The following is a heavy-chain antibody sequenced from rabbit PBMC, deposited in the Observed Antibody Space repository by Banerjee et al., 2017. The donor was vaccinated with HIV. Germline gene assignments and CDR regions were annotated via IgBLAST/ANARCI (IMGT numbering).Heavy chain of an antibody. V-gene: IGHV1S45*01. Sequence: QEQLVESGGGLVTLGGSLKLSCKASGIDFSSYGISWVRQAPGKGLEWITYIYPDYGTTDYASWVNGRFTISKTSSTTVTLQMTSLTAADTATYFCARGYAGYAGYGYAMDYFNLWGQGTLVTVS. CDR3: ARGYAGYAGYGYAMDYFNL. CDR2: IYPDYGTT. D-gene: IGHD6-1*01. CDR1: GIDFSSYG. J-gene: IGHJ4*01.